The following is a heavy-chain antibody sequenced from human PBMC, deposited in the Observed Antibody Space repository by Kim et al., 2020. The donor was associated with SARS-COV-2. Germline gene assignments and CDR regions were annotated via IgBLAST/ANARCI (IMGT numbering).Heavy chain of an antibody. CDR1: GFTFSNFG. Sequence: GGSLRLSCAASGFTFSNFGMHWVRQAPGKGLEWVSVISYDGSNEYYGDSVKGRFTISRDNSKNTLFLEMNSLRHEDTAVYYCAKGVVVATTYFHHWGQGTLVTVSS. V-gene: IGHV3-30*18. D-gene: IGHD2-15*01. CDR2: ISYDGSNE. J-gene: IGHJ1*01. CDR3: AKGVVVATTYFHH.